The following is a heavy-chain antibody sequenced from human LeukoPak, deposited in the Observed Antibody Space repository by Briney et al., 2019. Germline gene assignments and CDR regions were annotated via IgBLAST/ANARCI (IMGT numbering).Heavy chain of an antibody. CDR3: ARRRNYYDSSGYYFTFDY. J-gene: IGHJ4*02. Sequence: SETLSLTCTVSGGSISSSSYYWGWIRQPPGKGLEWIGSIYYSGSTYYNPSLKSRVTISVDTSKNQFSLKLSSVTAADTAVYYCARRRNYYDSSGYYFTFDYWGQGTLVTVSS. CDR1: GGSISSSSYY. D-gene: IGHD3-22*01. V-gene: IGHV4-39*07. CDR2: IYYSGST.